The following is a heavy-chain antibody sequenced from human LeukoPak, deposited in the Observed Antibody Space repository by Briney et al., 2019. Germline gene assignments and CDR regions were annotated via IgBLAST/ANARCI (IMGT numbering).Heavy chain of an antibody. D-gene: IGHD3-10*01. CDR1: GFTFSSYA. Sequence: GGSLRLSCAASGFTFSSYAMSWVRQAPGKGLEWVSAISGSGGSTYYADSVMGRFTISRDNSKNTLYLQMNSLKAEDTAVYYCATGRGDYYYYMDVWGKGTTVTVSS. CDR3: ATGRGDYYYYMDV. CDR2: ISGSGGST. V-gene: IGHV3-23*01. J-gene: IGHJ6*03.